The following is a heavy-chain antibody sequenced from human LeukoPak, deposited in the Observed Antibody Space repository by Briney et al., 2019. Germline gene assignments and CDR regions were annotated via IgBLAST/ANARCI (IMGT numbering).Heavy chain of an antibody. Sequence: RASVKVSCKTSGYTFIDYYMHWVRQAPGQGLEWMGWISAYNGNTNYAQKLQGRVTMTTDTSTSTAYMELRSLRSDDTAVYYCARAYYDILTGYPQDAFDIWGQGTMVTVSS. J-gene: IGHJ3*02. D-gene: IGHD3-9*01. CDR3: ARAYYDILTGYPQDAFDI. CDR2: ISAYNGNT. CDR1: GYTFIDYY. V-gene: IGHV1-18*04.